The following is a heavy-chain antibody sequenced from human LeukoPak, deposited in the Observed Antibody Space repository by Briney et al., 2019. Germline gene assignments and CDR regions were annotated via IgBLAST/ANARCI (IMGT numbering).Heavy chain of an antibody. V-gene: IGHV3-21*01. CDR3: TRGGSPPEALGDVFDI. CDR2: ISSSSSYI. CDR1: GFTFSSYS. D-gene: IGHD1-26*01. J-gene: IGHJ3*02. Sequence: GGSLRLFCAASGFTFSSYSMNWVRQAPGEGLEWVSSISSSSSYIYYADSVKGRFTISRDNAKNTLYLQMNSLRAEDTAVYYCTRGGSPPEALGDVFDIWGQGAMVTVSS.